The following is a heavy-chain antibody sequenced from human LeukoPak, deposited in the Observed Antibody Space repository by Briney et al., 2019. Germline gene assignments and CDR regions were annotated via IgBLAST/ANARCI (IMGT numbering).Heavy chain of an antibody. CDR3: ARGRYDTSDFSFDY. D-gene: IGHD3-22*01. CDR2: IYSSGST. V-gene: IGHV4-61*02. J-gene: IGHJ4*02. Sequence: RTSETLSLTCTVSGDSISSGNYYWSWIRQPAGQGLEWIGRIYSSGSTYYNPSLKSRVDISIDTSKNQFSLKLTSVTASDTAVYYCARGRYDTSDFSFDYWGPGTLVTVSS. CDR1: GDSISSGNYY.